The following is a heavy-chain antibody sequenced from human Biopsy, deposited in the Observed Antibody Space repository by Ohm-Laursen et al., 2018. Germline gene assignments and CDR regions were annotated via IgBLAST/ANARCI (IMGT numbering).Heavy chain of an antibody. D-gene: IGHD4-17*01. Sequence: SETLSLTCAVYNVSFSSFYWSWIRQPPGKGLEWIGEISHTGSTNYNPSLKSRVTMSLDTSESRFSLELASVTAADTAVYYCARDSPSYADYPLDSWGPGILVTVS. CDR3: ARDSPSYADYPLDS. V-gene: IGHV4-34*01. J-gene: IGHJ4*02. CDR2: ISHTGST. CDR1: NVSFSSFY.